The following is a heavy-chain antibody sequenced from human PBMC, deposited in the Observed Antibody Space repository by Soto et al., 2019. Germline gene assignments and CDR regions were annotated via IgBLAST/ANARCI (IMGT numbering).Heavy chain of an antibody. J-gene: IGHJ4*02. Sequence: SETKSLTCTVYGGSISGYYWSWIRQHTGKGLEWIGEINHSGSTNYNPSLKSRVTISVDTSKNQFSLKLSSVTAADTAVYYCARLDEGYCSGGSCYRNPLFFDYWGQGTLVTVSS. V-gene: IGHV4-34*01. D-gene: IGHD2-15*01. CDR1: GGSISGYY. CDR2: INHSGST. CDR3: ARLDEGYCSGGSCYRNPLFFDY.